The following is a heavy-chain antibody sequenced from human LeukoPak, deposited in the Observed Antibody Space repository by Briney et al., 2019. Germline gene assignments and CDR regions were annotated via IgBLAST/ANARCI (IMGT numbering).Heavy chain of an antibody. CDR1: GFTFSTYE. J-gene: IGHJ6*02. Sequence: PGGSLRLSCAASGFTFSTYEMNWVRQAPGKGLEWVSYISSSGTTIYYADSVKGRFTVTRDISKNTLYLQMNSVRTEDTAVYYCARGQGYYDGLDIWGQGTTVTVSS. CDR2: ISSSGTTI. CDR3: ARGQGYYDGLDI. V-gene: IGHV3-48*03.